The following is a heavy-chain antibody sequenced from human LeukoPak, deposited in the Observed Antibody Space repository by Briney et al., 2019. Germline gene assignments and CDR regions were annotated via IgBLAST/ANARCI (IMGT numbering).Heavy chain of an antibody. CDR1: GGSISSYY. Sequence: SQTLSLTCTVSGGSISSYYWSWIRQPPGKGLEWIGYIYYSGSTNYNPSLKSRVTISVDTSKNQFSLKLSSVTAADTAVYYCASTYSSGWYAFDYWGQGTLVTVSS. CDR3: ASTYSSGWYAFDY. D-gene: IGHD6-19*01. V-gene: IGHV4-59*01. CDR2: IYYSGST. J-gene: IGHJ4*02.